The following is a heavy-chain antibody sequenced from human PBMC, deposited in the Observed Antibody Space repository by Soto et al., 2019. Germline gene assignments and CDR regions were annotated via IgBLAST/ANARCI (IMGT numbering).Heavy chain of an antibody. J-gene: IGHJ4*02. CDR2: ISGSGGST. CDR1: GFTFSSYA. V-gene: IGHV3-23*01. Sequence: EVQLLESGGGLVQPGGSLRLSCAASGFTFSSYAMSWVRQAPGKGLEWVSAISGSGGSTYYADSVKGRFTISRDNSKTTLYLQMNSLRAEDTAVYYCAKASGWFGEFAYWGQGTLVTVSS. D-gene: IGHD3-10*01. CDR3: AKASGWFGEFAY.